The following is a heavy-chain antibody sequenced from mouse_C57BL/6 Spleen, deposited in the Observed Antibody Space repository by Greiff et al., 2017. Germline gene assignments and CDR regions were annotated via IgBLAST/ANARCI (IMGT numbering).Heavy chain of an antibody. CDR2: ISYDGSN. CDR3: ARDGGIPY. Sequence: QESGPGLVKPSQSLSLTCSVTGYSITSGYYWNWIRQFPGNKLEWMGYISYDGSNNYNPSLKNRISITRDTSKNQFFLKLNSVTTEDTATYYCARDGGIPYWGQGTTLTVSS. CDR1: GYSITSGYY. J-gene: IGHJ2*01. V-gene: IGHV3-6*01.